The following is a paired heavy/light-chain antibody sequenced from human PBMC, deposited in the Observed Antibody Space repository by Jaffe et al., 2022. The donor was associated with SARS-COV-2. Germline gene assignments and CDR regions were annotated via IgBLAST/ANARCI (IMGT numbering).Light chain of an antibody. V-gene: IGKV3-15*01. Sequence: EIVMTQSPATLSVSPGERATLSCRASQSVSSNLAWYQQKPGQAPRLLIYGASTRATGIPARFSGSGSGTEFTLTISSLQSEDFAVYYCQQYNNWPPNTFGPGTKVDIK. J-gene: IGKJ3*01. CDR2: GAS. CDR3: QQYNNWPPNT. CDR1: QSVSSN.
Heavy chain of an antibody. D-gene: IGHD3-10*01. CDR2: IYYSGST. V-gene: IGHV4-39*01. CDR1: GGSISSSSYY. J-gene: IGHJ4*02. Sequence: QLQLQESGPGLVKPSETLSLTCTVSGGSISSSSYYWGWIRQPPGKGLEWIGSIYYSGSTYYNPSLKSRVTISVDTSKNQFSLKLSSVTAADTAVYYCARVRVNAPITMVRGVIITGPFDYWGQGTLVTVSS. CDR3: ARVRVNAPITMVRGVIITGPFDY.